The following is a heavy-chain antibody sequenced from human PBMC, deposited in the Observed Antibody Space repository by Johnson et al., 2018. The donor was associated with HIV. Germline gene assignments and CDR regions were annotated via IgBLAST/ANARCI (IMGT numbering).Heavy chain of an antibody. CDR2: VKSKKDGVTT. V-gene: IGHV3-15*01. J-gene: IGHJ3*02. CDR1: GFIFSNAW. CDR3: TTEWEYYYGLGKLDAFDI. Sequence: VQLVESGGGVVQPGGSLRLSCAVSGFIFSNAWMSWVRQAPGKGLEWVGRVKSKKDGVTTEYGAPVKGRFTISRDESKNMMYLQMNSLKTEDTAVYYCTTEWEYYYGLGKLDAFDIWGQGTMVTVSS. D-gene: IGHD3-10*01.